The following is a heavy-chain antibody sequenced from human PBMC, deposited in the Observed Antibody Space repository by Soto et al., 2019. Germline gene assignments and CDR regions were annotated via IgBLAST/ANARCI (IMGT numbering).Heavy chain of an antibody. CDR1: GGSISSGGYS. D-gene: IGHD3-9*01. CDR3: PRVQAHPYYDILIGYLDN. CDR2: IYHSGST. J-gene: IGHJ4*02. Sequence: PSETLSLTCAVSGGSISSGGYSWSWIRQPPGKGLEWIGYIYHSGSTYYNPSLKSRVTISVDRSKNQFSLKLSSVTPADTAVYYCPRVQAHPYYDILIGYLDNWGQGTLVTVS. V-gene: IGHV4-30-2*01.